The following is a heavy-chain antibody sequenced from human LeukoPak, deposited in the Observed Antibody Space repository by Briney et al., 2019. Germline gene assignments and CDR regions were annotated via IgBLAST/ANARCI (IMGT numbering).Heavy chain of an antibody. CDR2: ISGSGGST. CDR1: GFTFSSYA. D-gene: IGHD4-11*01. V-gene: IGHV3-23*01. Sequence: GGSLRLSCAASGFTFSSYAMSWVRQAPGKGLEWVSAISGSGGSTYYADSVKGRFTISRDNSKNTLYLQMNSQRAEDTAVYYCAKEPDYSNYVGYFDYWGQGTLVTVSS. CDR3: AKEPDYSNYVGYFDY. J-gene: IGHJ4*02.